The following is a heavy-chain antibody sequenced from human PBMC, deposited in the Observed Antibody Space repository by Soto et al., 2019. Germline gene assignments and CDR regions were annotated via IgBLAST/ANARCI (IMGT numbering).Heavy chain of an antibody. CDR1: GYTFTSYY. J-gene: IGHJ5*02. CDR3: ARDNSSGWANNWFDP. Sequence: GASVKVSCKASGYTFTSYYMHWVRQAPGQGLEWMGIINPSGGSTSYAQKFQGRVTMTRDTSTSTVYMELSSLRSEDTAVYYCARDNSSGWANNWFDPWGQGTRVTVSS. D-gene: IGHD6-19*01. V-gene: IGHV1-46*03. CDR2: INPSGGST.